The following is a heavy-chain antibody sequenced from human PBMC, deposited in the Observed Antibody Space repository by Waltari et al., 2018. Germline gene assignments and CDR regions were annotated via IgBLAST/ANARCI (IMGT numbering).Heavy chain of an antibody. CDR1: GGSISSGGYY. J-gene: IGHJ4*02. Sequence: QVQLQESGPGLVKPSQTLSLTCTVSGGSISSGGYYWSWIRQHPGKGLEWIGYIYYSGSTYYNPSLKSRVTISVDTSKNQFSLKLSSVTAADTAVYYCARERVGGYDLYYFDYWGQGTLVTVSS. CDR3: ARERVGGYDLYYFDY. CDR2: IYYSGST. D-gene: IGHD5-12*01. V-gene: IGHV4-31*03.